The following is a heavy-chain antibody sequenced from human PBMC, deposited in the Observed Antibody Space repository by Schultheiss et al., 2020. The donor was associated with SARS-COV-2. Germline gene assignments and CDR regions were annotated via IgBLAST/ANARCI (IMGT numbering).Heavy chain of an antibody. D-gene: IGHD6-19*01. J-gene: IGHJ4*02. CDR1: GFTFSSYA. V-gene: IGHV3-30-3*01. Sequence: GESLKISCAASGFTFSSYAMHWVRQAPGKGLEWVAVISYDGSNKYYADSVKGRFTISRDNSKNTLYLQMNSLRAEDTAVYYCARSIAVAGTDYWGQGTLVTVSS. CDR2: ISYDGSNK. CDR3: ARSIAVAGTDY.